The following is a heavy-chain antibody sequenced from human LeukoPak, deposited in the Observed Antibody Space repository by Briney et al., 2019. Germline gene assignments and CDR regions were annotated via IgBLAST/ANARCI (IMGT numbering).Heavy chain of an antibody. V-gene: IGHV3-66*01. J-gene: IGHJ4*02. CDR2: IYSDGST. Sequence: PGGSLRLSCEASGYTVSDKPMTWVRQAAGKGLEWVSVIYSDGSTYCSEPVKGRFYISRDNSKNTLYLQMNSLGAEDTAVYYCARDWGAYYHFCDYWGQGTLVTVSS. D-gene: IGHD3-22*01. CDR1: GYTVSDKP. CDR3: ARDWGAYYHFCDY.